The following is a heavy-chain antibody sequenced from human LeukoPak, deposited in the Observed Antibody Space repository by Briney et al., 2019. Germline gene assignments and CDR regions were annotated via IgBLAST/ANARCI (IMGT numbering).Heavy chain of an antibody. Sequence: GESLQISCKDSGYSFSSYWIGWVRQMPGKGLEWMGIIYPGDSDTRYSPSFQGQVTISADKSISTAYLQWNSLKASDTAMYYCARFVGACSGGSCYSDYWGQGTLVTVSS. CDR1: GYSFSSYW. CDR3: ARFVGACSGGSCYSDY. J-gene: IGHJ4*02. CDR2: IYPGDSDT. V-gene: IGHV5-51*01. D-gene: IGHD2-15*01.